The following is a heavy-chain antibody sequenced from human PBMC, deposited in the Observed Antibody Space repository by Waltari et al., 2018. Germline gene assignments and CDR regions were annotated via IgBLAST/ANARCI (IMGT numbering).Heavy chain of an antibody. CDR1: GYTLTELS. V-gene: IGHV1-24*01. CDR3: ATLPLTYCGGDCPYFQH. D-gene: IGHD2-21*02. Sequence: QVQLVQSGAEVRKPGTSVKVSCKVSGYTLTELSFHWGRQAPGKGLEWIGGFDPEEGELIYAQNFQGRVTMTEDTSTDSAYMELSSLISEDTAVYYCATLPLTYCGGDCPYFQHWGQGTLVTVSS. J-gene: IGHJ1*01. CDR2: FDPEEGEL.